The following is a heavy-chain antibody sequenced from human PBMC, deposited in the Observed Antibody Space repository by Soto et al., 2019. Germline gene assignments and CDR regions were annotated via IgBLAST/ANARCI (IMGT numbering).Heavy chain of an antibody. D-gene: IGHD3-22*01. V-gene: IGHV3-30*18. CDR3: AKPTYYYDISRPDAFDI. Sequence: YMRLSSAASALDTMCYCMHWVRPAAGKGLEWVAVISYDGNNKYYADSVKGRFTISRDNSKNTLYLQMNSLRAEDTAVYYGAKPTYYYDISRPDAFDIWGQGTMVTVSS. J-gene: IGHJ3*02. CDR2: ISYDGNNK. CDR1: ALDTMCYC.